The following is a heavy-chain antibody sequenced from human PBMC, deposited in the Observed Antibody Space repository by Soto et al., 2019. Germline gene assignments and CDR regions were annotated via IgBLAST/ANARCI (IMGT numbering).Heavy chain of an antibody. CDR1: GGSISSSSYY. V-gene: IGHV4-39*01. CDR3: ARHPDPFYGDYGNDAFDI. D-gene: IGHD4-17*01. J-gene: IGHJ3*02. Sequence: QLQLQESGPGLVKPSETLSLTCTVSGGSISSSSYYWGWIRQPPGKGLEWIGSIYYSGSTYYNPSLKSRVTISVDTSKNQFSLKLSSVTAADTAVYYCARHPDPFYGDYGNDAFDIWGQGTMVTVSS. CDR2: IYYSGST.